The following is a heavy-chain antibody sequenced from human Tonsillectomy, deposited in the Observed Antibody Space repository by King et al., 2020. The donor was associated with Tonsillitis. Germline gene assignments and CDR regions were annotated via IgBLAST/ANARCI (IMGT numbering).Heavy chain of an antibody. J-gene: IGHJ6*02. Sequence: TLKESGPALVKPTQTLTLTCTFSGFSLSTSGMCVTWIRQPPGKALEWLALIDWDDDKYYSTSLKTRLTISKDTSKNQVDLTITNIDPVDTATYYCARIDWRNSSPPSEHCFYGMDVWGQGPTDTVSS. D-gene: IGHD6-6*01. CDR3: ARIDWRNSSPPSEHCFYGMDV. CDR1: GFSLSTSGMC. V-gene: IGHV2-70*01. CDR2: IDWDDDK.